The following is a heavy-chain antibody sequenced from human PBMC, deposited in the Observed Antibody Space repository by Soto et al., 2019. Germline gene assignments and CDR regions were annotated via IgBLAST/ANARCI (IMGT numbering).Heavy chain of an antibody. Sequence: QLQLQESGSGLVKPSQTLSLTCAVSGGSISSGGYSWSWIRQPPGKRLEWIGYIYHSGSTYYNPSLKIRVTISVDRYKNQFSLKLSSVTAADTAVYYCARRRGFPYYYGMDVWGQGTTVTVSS. D-gene: IGHD5-12*01. CDR3: ARRRGFPYYYGMDV. CDR2: IYHSGST. V-gene: IGHV4-30-2*01. CDR1: GGSISSGGYS. J-gene: IGHJ6*02.